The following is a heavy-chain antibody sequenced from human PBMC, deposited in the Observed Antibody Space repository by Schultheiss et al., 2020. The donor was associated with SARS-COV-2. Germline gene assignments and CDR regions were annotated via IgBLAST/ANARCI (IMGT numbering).Heavy chain of an antibody. Sequence: GESLKISCKGSGDTFNNYWVNWVRQTPGKGLEWMGRIDPSDSYTNYSPSFQGHVTISADKSISTAYLQWSSLKASDTAMYYCARLPPSNPGYSSSWYSHPSRRTYYYYYGMDVWGQGTTVTVSS. CDR3: ARLPPSNPGYSSSWYSHPSRRTYYYYYGMDV. D-gene: IGHD6-13*01. CDR2: IDPSDSYT. CDR1: GDTFNNYW. J-gene: IGHJ6*02. V-gene: IGHV5-10-1*01.